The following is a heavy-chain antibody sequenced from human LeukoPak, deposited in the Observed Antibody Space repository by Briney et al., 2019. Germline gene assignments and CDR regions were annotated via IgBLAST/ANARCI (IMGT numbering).Heavy chain of an antibody. J-gene: IGHJ6*02. CDR1: GYTLTELS. CDR2: FDPEDGET. CDR3: ATKTPIIVVVPAAAYYYYGMDV. D-gene: IGHD2-2*01. Sequence: ASVNVSCKVSGYTLTELSMHWVRQAPGKGLEWMGGFDPEDGETIYAQKFQGRVTMTEDTSTDTAYMELSSLRSEDTAVYYCATKTPIIVVVPAAAYYYYGMDVWGQGTTVTVSS. V-gene: IGHV1-24*01.